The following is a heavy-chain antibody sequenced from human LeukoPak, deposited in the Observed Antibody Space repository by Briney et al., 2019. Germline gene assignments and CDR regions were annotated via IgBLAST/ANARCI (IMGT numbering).Heavy chain of an antibody. J-gene: IGHJ6*02. CDR3: ARDFPVRAAAHYYYYGMDV. D-gene: IGHD6-13*01. Sequence: ASVKVSCKASGYTFTSYGISWVRQAPGQGLEWMGWISAYNGNTNYAQKLQGRVTMTTDTSTSTAYMELRSLRSDDTAVYYCARDFPVRAAAHYYYYGMDVWGQGTTVTVSS. CDR1: GYTFTSYG. V-gene: IGHV1-18*01. CDR2: ISAYNGNT.